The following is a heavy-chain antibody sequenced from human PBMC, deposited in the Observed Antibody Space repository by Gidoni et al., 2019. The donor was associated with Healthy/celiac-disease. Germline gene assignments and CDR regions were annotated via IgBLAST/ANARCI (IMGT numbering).Heavy chain of an antibody. CDR1: GFTFSSYS. J-gene: IGHJ4*02. V-gene: IGHV3-48*01. CDR2: ISSSSSTI. Sequence: EVQMVESGGGLVQPGGSLRLSCAASGFTFSSYSMNWVRQAPGKGLEWVSYISSSSSTIYYADSVKGRFTISRDNAKNSLYLQMNSLRAEDTAVYYCARVGSYYAYWGQGTLDTVSS. D-gene: IGHD1-26*01. CDR3: ARVGSYYAY.